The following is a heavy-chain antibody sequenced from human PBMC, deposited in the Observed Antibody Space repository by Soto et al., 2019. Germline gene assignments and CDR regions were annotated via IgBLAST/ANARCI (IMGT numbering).Heavy chain of an antibody. D-gene: IGHD5-12*01. Sequence: QVQLVQSGAEVKRPGASVTVSCRSSGDTFNDYYIHWVRQAPGQGLEWMGWINPNDGVTKYAQKFQVWVSMTRDTSIRTVYMQLSRLRSDDTAVYYCARESGGATATLDYYYFYMDVWGTGTTVTVSS. V-gene: IGHV1-2*04. CDR2: INPNDGVT. J-gene: IGHJ6*03. CDR3: ARESGGATATLDYYYFYMDV. CDR1: GDTFNDYY.